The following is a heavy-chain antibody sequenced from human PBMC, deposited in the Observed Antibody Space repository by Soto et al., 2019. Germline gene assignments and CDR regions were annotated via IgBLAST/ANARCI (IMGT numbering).Heavy chain of an antibody. D-gene: IGHD3-3*01. J-gene: IGHJ6*02. CDR3: ASGELSITMFGVVTVYYYYGMDV. V-gene: IGHV4-34*01. CDR2: INHSGST. Sequence: PSETLSLTCAVYGGSFSGYYWSWIRQPPGKGLEWIGEINHSGSTNYNPSLKSRVTISVDTSKNQFSLKLSSVTAADTAVYYCASGELSITMFGVVTVYYYYGMDVWGQGTTVTVSS. CDR1: GGSFSGYY.